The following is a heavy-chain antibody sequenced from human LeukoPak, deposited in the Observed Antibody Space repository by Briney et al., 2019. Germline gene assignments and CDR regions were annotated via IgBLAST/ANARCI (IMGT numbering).Heavy chain of an antibody. CDR3: AKTHYDILTGLQEDFDY. CDR1: GFTFSSYA. Sequence: TGGSLRLSCAASGFTFSSYAMSWVRQAPGKGLERVSGISGSGGSTYYADSVKGRFAISRDKSKNTLYLQMNSLRAEDTAVYYCAKTHYDILTGLQEDFDYWGQGTLVTVSS. CDR2: ISGSGGST. V-gene: IGHV3-23*01. D-gene: IGHD3-9*01. J-gene: IGHJ4*02.